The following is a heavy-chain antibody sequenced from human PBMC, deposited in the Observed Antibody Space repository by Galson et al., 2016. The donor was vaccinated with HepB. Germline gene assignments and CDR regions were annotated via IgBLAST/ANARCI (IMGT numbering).Heavy chain of an antibody. J-gene: IGHJ4*02. V-gene: IGHV3-30*06. CDR1: GFTFSTYV. D-gene: IGHD6-13*01. CDR2: ISNDGNIK. Sequence: SLRLSCAGSGFTFSTYVMHWVRQAPGKGPQWVTVISNDGNIKTYADSVKGRFTISRDNSRNTVFLQMNSLGPEDTAVYYCARATDSSWHNFDCWGQGTLVTVSS. CDR3: ARATDSSWHNFDC.